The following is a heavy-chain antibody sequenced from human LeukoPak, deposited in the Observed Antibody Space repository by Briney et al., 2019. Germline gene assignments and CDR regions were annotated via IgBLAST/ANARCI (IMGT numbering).Heavy chain of an antibody. CDR2: INGDGGNK. CDR1: GFTFSSYW. D-gene: IGHD2-21*01. Sequence: GGSVRLSCVASGFTFSSYWMHWVRQDPREGLVWVSRINGDGGNKNYADSVRGRFTISRDNAKNTLHLQMNSLRAEDTAVYYCACGGGDLGYWGQGTLVTVSS. V-gene: IGHV3-74*01. J-gene: IGHJ4*02. CDR3: ACGGGDLGY.